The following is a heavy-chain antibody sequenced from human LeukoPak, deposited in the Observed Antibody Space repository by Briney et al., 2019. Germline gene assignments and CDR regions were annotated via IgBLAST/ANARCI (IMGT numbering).Heavy chain of an antibody. V-gene: IGHV3-7*03. CDR2: INQVGNDK. Sequence: GGSLRLSCVASGFTFRNYWMTWVRQAPGKGLEWVANINQVGNDKYYVDSVKGRFTISRDNTKNSLFLQMNSLRAEDTAVYYCVVTRTRGDHWGQGTLVTVSS. CDR3: VVTRTRGDH. CDR1: GFTFRNYW. J-gene: IGHJ1*01. D-gene: IGHD2-21*01.